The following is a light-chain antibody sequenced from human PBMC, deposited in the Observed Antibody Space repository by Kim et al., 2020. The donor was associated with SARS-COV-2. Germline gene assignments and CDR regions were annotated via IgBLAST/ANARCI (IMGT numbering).Light chain of an antibody. CDR1: ALPKQY. V-gene: IGLV3-25*03. CDR3: QSADSSVTYLV. CDR2: KDS. Sequence: SYELTQPPSVSVSPGQTARITCSGDALPKQYAYWYQQKPGQAPVLVIYKDSERPSGIPERFSGSSSGTTVTLTISGVQAEDEADYYCQSADSSVTYLVFGGGTQLTVL. J-gene: IGLJ2*01.